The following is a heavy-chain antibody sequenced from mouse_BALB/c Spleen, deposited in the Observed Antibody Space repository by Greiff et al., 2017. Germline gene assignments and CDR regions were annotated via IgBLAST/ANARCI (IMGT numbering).Heavy chain of an antibody. J-gene: IGHJ1*01. V-gene: IGHV2-9*02. CDR3: AREGTTTHWYFDV. D-gene: IGHD1-1*01. CDR1: GFSLTSYG. CDR2: IWAGGST. Sequence: QVQLQQSGPGLVAPSQSLSITCTVSGFSLTSYGVHWVRQPPGKGLEWLGVIWAGGSTNYNSALMSRLSISKDNSKSQVFLKMNSLQTDDTAMYYCAREGTTTHWYFDVWGAGTTVTVSS.